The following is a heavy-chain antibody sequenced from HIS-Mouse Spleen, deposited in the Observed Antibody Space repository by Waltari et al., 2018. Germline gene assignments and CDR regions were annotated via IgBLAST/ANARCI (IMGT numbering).Heavy chain of an antibody. V-gene: IGHV4-34*01. J-gene: IGHJ4*02. D-gene: IGHD6-6*01. CDR3: ARGLAARFDY. Sequence: QVQLQQWGAGLLKPSETLSLTCAVYGGSFSGYYWSWIRQPPGKGLEGIGEINHSGSTNYHPSLRGRVTISVDTSKNQFSLKLSSVTAADTAVYYCARGLAARFDYWGQGTLVTVSS. CDR2: INHSGST. CDR1: GGSFSGYY.